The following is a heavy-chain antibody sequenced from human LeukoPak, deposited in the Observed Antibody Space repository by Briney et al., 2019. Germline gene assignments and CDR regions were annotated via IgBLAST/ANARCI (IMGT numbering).Heavy chain of an antibody. CDR2: MNPNNGNT. CDR3: VRDGEGVAISVNYWFDP. J-gene: IGHJ5*02. CDR1: GFTFTSYD. D-gene: IGHD3-10*01. Sequence: ASVKVSCKASGFTFTSYDINWVRQASGQGLEWMGWMNPNNGNTGYAQKFQGRVTMTRDTSISTAYMELRGLRSEDTAVYYCVRDGEGVAISVNYWFDPWGQETLVTVSS. V-gene: IGHV1-8*01.